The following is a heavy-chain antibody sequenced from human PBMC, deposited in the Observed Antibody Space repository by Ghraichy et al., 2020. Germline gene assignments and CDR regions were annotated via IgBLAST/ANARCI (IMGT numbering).Heavy chain of an antibody. CDR3: ARTGDEHDAFDI. D-gene: IGHD7-27*01. Sequence: SETLSLTCTVSGGSISSGGYYWSWIRQHPGKGLEWIGYIYYSGSTYYNPSLKSRVTISVDTSKNQFSLKLSSVTAADTAVYYCARTGDEHDAFDIWGQGTMVTVSS. J-gene: IGHJ3*02. V-gene: IGHV4-31*03. CDR2: IYYSGST. CDR1: GGSISSGGYY.